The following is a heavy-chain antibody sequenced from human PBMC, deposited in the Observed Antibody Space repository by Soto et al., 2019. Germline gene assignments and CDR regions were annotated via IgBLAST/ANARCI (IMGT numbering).Heavy chain of an antibody. CDR3: ARDHPPYYDFRSGYQINWFDP. CDR1: GYTFTSYG. J-gene: IGHJ5*02. Sequence: ASVKVSCKASGYTFTSYGISWVRQAPGQGLEWMGWISAYNGNTNYAQKLQGRVTMTTDTSTSTAYMELRSLRSDDTAVYYCARDHPPYYDFRSGYQINWFDPWGQGTLVTVSS. V-gene: IGHV1-18*01. D-gene: IGHD3-3*01. CDR2: ISAYNGNT.